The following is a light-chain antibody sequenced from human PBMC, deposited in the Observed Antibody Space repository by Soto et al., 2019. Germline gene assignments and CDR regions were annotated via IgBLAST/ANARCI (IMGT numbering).Light chain of an antibody. CDR1: QSISNW. J-gene: IGKJ1*01. CDR2: KAS. Sequence: DIQMTQSPSTLSASVGDRVTITCRASQSISNWLAWYQQKPGKAPKLLIYKASSLESGVPSTFSGSGSGTEFTLTISSLQPDDFATYYCQQYNSHSPWTFGQGTKVEIK. V-gene: IGKV1-5*03. CDR3: QQYNSHSPWT.